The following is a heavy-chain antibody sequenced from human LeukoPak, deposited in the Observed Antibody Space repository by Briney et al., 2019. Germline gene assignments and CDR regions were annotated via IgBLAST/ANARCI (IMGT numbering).Heavy chain of an antibody. J-gene: IGHJ4*02. V-gene: IGHV1-3*01. Sequence: EASVNVSCKASGYTFTSYAMHWVRQAPGQRLEWMGWINAGNGNTKYSQKFQGRVTITRDTSASTAYMELSSLRSEDTAVYYCAPSRGSSWYYFDYWGQGTLVTVSS. CDR3: APSRGSSWYYFDY. CDR1: GYTFTSYA. D-gene: IGHD6-13*01. CDR2: INAGNGNT.